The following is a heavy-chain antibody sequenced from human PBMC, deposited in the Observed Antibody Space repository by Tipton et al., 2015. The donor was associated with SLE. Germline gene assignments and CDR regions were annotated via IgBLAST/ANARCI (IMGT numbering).Heavy chain of an antibody. V-gene: IGHV4-39*07. CDR1: GGSISCSSYY. J-gene: IGHJ4*02. CDR2: IYYSGNT. Sequence: TLSLTCTVSGGSISCSSYYWGWNRQPPGKGLEWIGTIYYSGNTYYNPSLKSRVTISVDTSKNQFSLRLSSVTAADTAVYYCARASSQQLVFDYWGQGTLVTVSS. CDR3: ARASSQQLVFDY. D-gene: IGHD6-6*01.